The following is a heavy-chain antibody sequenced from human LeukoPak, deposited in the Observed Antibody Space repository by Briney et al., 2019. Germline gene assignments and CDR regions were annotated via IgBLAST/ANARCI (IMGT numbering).Heavy chain of an antibody. Sequence: ASVKVSGKASGGTFSSYAISWVRQAPGQGLEWMGIINPSGGSTSYAQKFQGRVTMTRDTSTSTVYMELSSLRSEDTAVYYCARIAAAAGPGGFDPWGQGTLVTVSS. CDR2: INPSGGST. D-gene: IGHD6-13*01. CDR3: ARIAAAAGPGGFDP. J-gene: IGHJ5*02. CDR1: GGTFSSYA. V-gene: IGHV1-46*01.